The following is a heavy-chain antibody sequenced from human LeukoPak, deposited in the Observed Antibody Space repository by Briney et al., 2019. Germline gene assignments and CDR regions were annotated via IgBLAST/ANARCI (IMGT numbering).Heavy chain of an antibody. Sequence: PSETLSLTCTVSGGSISSYYWSWIRQPAGKGLEWIGRIYTSGSTNYNPSLKSRVTMSVDTSKNQFSLKLSSVTAADTPVYYCAREVVRGVNYYYYGMDVWGQGTTVTVSS. CDR1: GGSISSYY. V-gene: IGHV4-4*07. J-gene: IGHJ6*02. CDR3: AREVVRGVNYYYYGMDV. CDR2: IYTSGST. D-gene: IGHD3-10*01.